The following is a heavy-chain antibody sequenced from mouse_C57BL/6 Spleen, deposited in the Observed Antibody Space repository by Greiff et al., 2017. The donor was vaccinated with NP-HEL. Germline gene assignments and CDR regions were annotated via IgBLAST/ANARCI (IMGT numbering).Heavy chain of an antibody. CDR3: ARDEIFTGYFDV. CDR2: ISDGGSYT. J-gene: IGHJ1*03. Sequence: EVQGVESGGGLVKPGGSLKLSCAASGYTFSSYAMSWVRQTPEKRLEWVATISDGGSYTYYPDNVKGRFTISRDNAKNNLYLQMSHLKSEDTAMYYCARDEIFTGYFDVWGTGTTVTVSS. CDR1: GYTFSSYA. V-gene: IGHV5-4*01. D-gene: IGHD1-1*01.